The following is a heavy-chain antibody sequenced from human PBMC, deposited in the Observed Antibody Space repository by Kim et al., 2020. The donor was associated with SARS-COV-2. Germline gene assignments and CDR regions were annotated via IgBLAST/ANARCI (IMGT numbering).Heavy chain of an antibody. Sequence: GESLKISCKASGYSFTSFWIGWVRQMPGKGLEWMGSIFPDDSYTIYNPAFQGQVTISADKSINTAYLQWSSLKASDTAIYYCARGTRNWFDPWGQGTLVTVSS. CDR3: ARGTRNWFDP. CDR1: GYSFTSFW. J-gene: IGHJ5*02. CDR2: IFPDDSYT. V-gene: IGHV5-51*01.